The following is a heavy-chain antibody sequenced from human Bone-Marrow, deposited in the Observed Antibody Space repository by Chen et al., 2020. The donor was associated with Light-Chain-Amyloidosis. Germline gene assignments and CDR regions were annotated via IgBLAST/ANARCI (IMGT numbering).Heavy chain of an antibody. V-gene: IGHV3-66*01. CDR1: GFTFSGYW. CDR2: IYSGGST. D-gene: IGHD5-18*01. J-gene: IGHJ4*02. CDR3: ATEGRDPGYSYGYLNY. Sequence: EGQLVQSGGGLVQPGGSLRLSCEASGFTFSGYWMSWVRQAPGKGLEWVSLIYSGGSTYYADFVKGRFTISRDSSKNTVYLQMNSLRAEDTALYYCATEGRDPGYSYGYLNYWGQGTLVTVSS.